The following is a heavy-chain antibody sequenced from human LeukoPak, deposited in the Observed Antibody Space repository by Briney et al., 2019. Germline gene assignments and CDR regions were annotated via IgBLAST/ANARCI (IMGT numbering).Heavy chain of an antibody. D-gene: IGHD7-27*01. V-gene: IGHV3-21*04. Sequence: GGSLRLSCAASGFTFSSYSVNWVRQAPGKELEWVSSISGGGSYIYYADSVKGRFTISRDNAKNSLYLQMNSLRAEDTALYYCARAWGSADYWGQGTLVTVSS. CDR3: ARAWGSADY. CDR2: ISGGGSYI. CDR1: GFTFSSYS. J-gene: IGHJ4*02.